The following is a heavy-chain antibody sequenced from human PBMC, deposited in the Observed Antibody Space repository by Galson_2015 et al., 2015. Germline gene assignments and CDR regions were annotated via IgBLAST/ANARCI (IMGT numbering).Heavy chain of an antibody. CDR2: ISAYNGNT. V-gene: IGHV1-18*04. D-gene: IGHD2-21*02. CDR3: ARDHCGGDCRYYYYYGMDV. CDR1: GYTFTSYG. Sequence: LVKVSCKASGYTFTSYGISWVRQAPGQGLEWMGWISAYNGNTNYAQKLQGRVTMTTDTSTSTAYMELRSLRSDDTAVYYCARDHCGGDCRYYYYYGMDVWGQGTTVTVSS. J-gene: IGHJ6*02.